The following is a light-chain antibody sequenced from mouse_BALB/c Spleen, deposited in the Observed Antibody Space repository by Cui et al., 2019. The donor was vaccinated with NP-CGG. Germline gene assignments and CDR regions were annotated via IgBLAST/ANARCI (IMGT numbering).Light chain of an antibody. Sequence: QAVVTQYSALTTSPGETVTLTCRSSTGAVTTSNYANWVQEKPDHLFTGLIGGTNNRVPGVPARFIGSLIGDKAALIITGAQTEDEAIYFCALWYSNHWVFGGGTKLTVL. CDR3: ALWYSNHWV. CDR1: TGAVTTSNY. J-gene: IGLJ1*01. CDR2: GTN. V-gene: IGLV1*01.